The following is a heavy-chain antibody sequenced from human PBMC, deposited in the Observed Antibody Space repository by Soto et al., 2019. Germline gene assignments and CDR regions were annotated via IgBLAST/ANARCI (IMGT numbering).Heavy chain of an antibody. Sequence: QVQLVESGGGLVKPGGSLRLSCAASGFTFSDYYMSWIRQAPGKGLEWVSYISPSGGTIYYADSVKGRFTLPRDNAKNSLHLQMNSLRAEDTAVYHCVRVGYAYGNDHWGQGTLVAVSS. V-gene: IGHV3-11*01. J-gene: IGHJ5*02. CDR2: ISPSGGTI. D-gene: IGHD3-10*01. CDR3: VRVGYAYGNDH. CDR1: GFTFSDYY.